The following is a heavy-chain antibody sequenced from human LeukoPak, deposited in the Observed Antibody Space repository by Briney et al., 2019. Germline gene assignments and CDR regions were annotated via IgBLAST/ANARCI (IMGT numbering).Heavy chain of an antibody. CDR2: VSGSGGST. CDR1: GFTFSSYA. CDR3: AKGVSSGWYRGAFDI. J-gene: IGHJ3*02. D-gene: IGHD6-19*01. Sequence: PGGSLRLSCAASGFTFSSYAMSWVRQAPGKGLEWVSAVSGSGGSTYYAESVKGRFTISRGNSKNTLYLQMNSLRAEDTAVYYCAKGVSSGWYRGAFDIWGQGTMVTVSS. V-gene: IGHV3-23*01.